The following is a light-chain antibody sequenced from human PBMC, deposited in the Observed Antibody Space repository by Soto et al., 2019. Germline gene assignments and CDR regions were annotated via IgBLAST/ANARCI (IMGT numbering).Light chain of an antibody. CDR3: QQYGSSPWT. Sequence: EIVLTQSPGTLSLSPGERATLSCRASQSVSSSYLAWYQQKPGQAPRLLIYVASSRAPGIPDRFSGSGSGTDVTLTISRLEPEDFAVYYCQQYGSSPWTCGQGTKVEIK. J-gene: IGKJ1*01. CDR2: VAS. V-gene: IGKV3-20*01. CDR1: QSVSSSY.